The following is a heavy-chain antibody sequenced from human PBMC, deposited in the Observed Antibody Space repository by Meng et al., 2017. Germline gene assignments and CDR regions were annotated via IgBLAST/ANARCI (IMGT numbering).Heavy chain of an antibody. CDR1: GGTFSSYA. CDR3: ARVLRDGYNLGY. CDR2: IIPIFGTA. J-gene: IGHJ4*02. Sequence: QVQVVQSGAEVKKPGASVKVSCKASGGTFSSYAISWVRQAPGQGLEWMGGIIPIFGTANYAQKFQGRVTITADESTSTAYMELSSLRSEDTAVYYCARVLRDGYNLGYWGQGTLVTVSS. V-gene: IGHV1-69*01. D-gene: IGHD5-24*01.